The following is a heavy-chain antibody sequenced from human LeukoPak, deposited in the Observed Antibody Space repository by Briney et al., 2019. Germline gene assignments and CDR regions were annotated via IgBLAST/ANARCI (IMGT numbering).Heavy chain of an antibody. CDR3: ASTRYYYNSRSYGAPYYFDY. CDR2: IYYSGST. CDR1: GGSISSYY. J-gene: IGHJ4*02. D-gene: IGHD3-10*01. V-gene: IGHV4-59*01. Sequence: PSETLSLTCTVSGGSISSYYWSWIRQPPGKGLEWIGYIYYSGSTNYNPSLKSRVTISVDTSKNQFSLRLSSVTAADTAVYYCASTRYYYNSRSYGAPYYFDYWGQGTLVTVSS.